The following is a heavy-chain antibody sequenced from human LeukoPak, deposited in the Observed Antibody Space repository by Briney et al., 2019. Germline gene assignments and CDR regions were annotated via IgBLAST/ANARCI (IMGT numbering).Heavy chain of an antibody. CDR3: ARGLSGYSSSLGY. CDR1: GFTFSSYD. Sequence: GGALRLSCAASGFTFSSYDMTWVRQAPGKGLVWVSRIVADGRTTTYADSVKGRFTISRDNAKNTLYLQMNSLRGEDTGVYYCARGLSGYSSSLGYWGQGTLVTVSS. V-gene: IGHV3-74*01. J-gene: IGHJ4*02. D-gene: IGHD6-6*01. CDR2: IVADGRTT.